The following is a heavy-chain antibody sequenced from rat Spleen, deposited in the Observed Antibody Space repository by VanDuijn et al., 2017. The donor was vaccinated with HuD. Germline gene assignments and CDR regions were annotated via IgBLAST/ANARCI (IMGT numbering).Heavy chain of an antibody. J-gene: IGHJ3*01. CDR3: TSTEIVMPRLYAY. D-gene: IGHD1-12*01. V-gene: IGHV5-29*01. Sequence: EVQLVESGGGLVQPGRSLKLSCAASGFTFSNSGMAWVRQAPTKGLEWVATVSSNGVDTYYRDSVKGRFTISRDNAKSTLYLQMDSLRSEDTATYYCTSTEIVMPRLYAYWGQGTLVTVSS. CDR2: VSSNGVDT. CDR1: GFTFSNSG.